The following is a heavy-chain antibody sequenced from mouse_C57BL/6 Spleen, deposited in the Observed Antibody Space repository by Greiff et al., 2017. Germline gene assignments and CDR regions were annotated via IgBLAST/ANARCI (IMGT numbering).Heavy chain of an antibody. J-gene: IGHJ1*03. D-gene: IGHD1-1*01. V-gene: IGHV1-66*01. CDR2: IYPGSGNT. CDR3: SRDYYGSRGYGYFDV. Sequence: QVQLKESGPELVKPGASVKISCKASGYSFTSYYIHWVKQRPGQGLEWIGWIYPGSGNTKYNEKFKGKATLTADTSSSTAYMQLSSLTSEDSAVYYDSRDYYGSRGYGYFDVWGTGTTVTVSS. CDR1: GYSFTSYY.